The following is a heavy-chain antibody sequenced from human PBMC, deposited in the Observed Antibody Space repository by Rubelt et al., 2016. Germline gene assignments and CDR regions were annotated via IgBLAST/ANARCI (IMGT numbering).Heavy chain of an antibody. Sequence: QVQLQQWGAGLLKPSETLSLTCAVYGGSFSGYYWSWIRQPPGKGLEWIGEINHSGRTNYNPSLKSRVTISEDTSKNQLSLNLNSVTAAETAVYYCARGLDSTKTGADWGQGTLVTVSS. CDR2: INHSGRT. D-gene: IGHD3-10*01. CDR1: GGSFSGYY. V-gene: IGHV4-34*01. CDR3: ARGLDSTKTGAD. J-gene: IGHJ4*02.